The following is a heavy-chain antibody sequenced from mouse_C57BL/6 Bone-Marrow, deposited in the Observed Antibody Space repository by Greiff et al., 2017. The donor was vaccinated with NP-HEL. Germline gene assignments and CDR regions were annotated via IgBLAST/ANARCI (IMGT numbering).Heavy chain of an antibody. CDR2: ISYDGSN. Sequence: EVKVEESGPGLVKPSQSLSLTCSVTGFSITSGYYWNWIRQFPGNKLEWMGYISYDGSNNYNPSLKNRISITRDTSKNQFFLKLNSVTTEDTATYYCAGADVWGTGTTVTVSS. CDR3: AGADV. J-gene: IGHJ1*03. CDR1: GFSITSGYY. V-gene: IGHV3-6*01.